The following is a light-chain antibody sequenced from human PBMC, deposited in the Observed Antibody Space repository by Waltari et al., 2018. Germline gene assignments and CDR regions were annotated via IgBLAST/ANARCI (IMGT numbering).Light chain of an antibody. V-gene: IGLV3-1*01. J-gene: IGLJ2*01. CDR3: QAWDSNTVV. CDR2: QDT. Sequence: SYELTQPPSVSVSPGQTATITCSGDKLGDKYACWYQQRPGQSPTLVIYQDTKRPSGIPERLSGSNSGNTATLTISGAQAMDEADYYCQAWDSNTVVFGGG. CDR1: KLGDKY.